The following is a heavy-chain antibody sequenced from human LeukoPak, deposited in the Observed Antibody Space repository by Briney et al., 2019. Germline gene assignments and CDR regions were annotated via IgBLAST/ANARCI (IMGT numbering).Heavy chain of an antibody. Sequence: PGGSLRLSCAASGFTFSSYSMNWVRQAPGKGLEWVSSISSSSSYIYYADSVKGRFTISRDNAKNSLYLQTNSLRAEDTAVYYCAREEVGVYFDYWGQGTLVTVSS. CDR2: ISSSSSYI. V-gene: IGHV3-21*01. CDR3: AREEVGVYFDY. CDR1: GFTFSSYS. J-gene: IGHJ4*02. D-gene: IGHD1-26*01.